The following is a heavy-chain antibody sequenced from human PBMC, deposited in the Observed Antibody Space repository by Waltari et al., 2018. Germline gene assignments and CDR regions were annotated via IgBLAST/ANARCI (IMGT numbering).Heavy chain of an antibody. D-gene: IGHD1-26*01. V-gene: IGHV1-69*01. CDR1: GGTFTRYA. J-gene: IGHJ3*02. CDR3: ARGGSYSGPFDI. CDR2: IIPIFGTA. Sequence: QVQLVQSGAEVKKPGSSVKVSCKPPGGTFTRYAIRWVRQAPGQGLEWMGGIIPIFGTANYAQKFQGRVTITADESTSTAYMELSSLRSEDTAVYYCARGGSYSGPFDIWGQGTMVTVSS.